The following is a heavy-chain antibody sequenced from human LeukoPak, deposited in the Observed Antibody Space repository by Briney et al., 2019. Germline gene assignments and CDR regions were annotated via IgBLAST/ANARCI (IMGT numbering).Heavy chain of an antibody. D-gene: IGHD3-9*01. V-gene: IGHV3-48*01. CDR3: AKEGVLRYSPHFDY. J-gene: IGHJ4*02. Sequence: GGSLRLSCAASGFTFNSYNMNWVRQAPGKGLEWVSYISSDSSTIFYADSVKGRFTISRDNSKNTLYLQMNSLRAEDTAVYYCAKEGVLRYSPHFDYWGQGTLVTVSS. CDR2: ISSDSSTI. CDR1: GFTFNSYN.